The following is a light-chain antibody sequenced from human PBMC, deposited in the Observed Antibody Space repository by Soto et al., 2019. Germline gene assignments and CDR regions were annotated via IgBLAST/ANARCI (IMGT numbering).Light chain of an antibody. V-gene: IGLV1-36*01. CDR1: WSNVGNNA. J-gene: IGLJ3*02. CDR2: YDD. Sequence: QSVLTQPPSVPEAPRQRVTISCSGTWSNVGNNAVSWYQQLPGKAPKLLIYYDDLLPSGVSDRLSGSKSGTSASLAISGLQSEDEADYYCAAWDDSLNGRVFGGGTKLTVL. CDR3: AAWDDSLNGRV.